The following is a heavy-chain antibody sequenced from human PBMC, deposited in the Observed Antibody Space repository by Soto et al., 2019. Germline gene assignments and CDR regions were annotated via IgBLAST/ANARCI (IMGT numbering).Heavy chain of an antibody. CDR1: GFTFSSYD. V-gene: IGHV3-13*01. J-gene: IGHJ6*03. Sequence: GGSLRLSCAASGFTFSSYDMHWVRQATGKGLEWVSAIGTAGDTYYPGSVKGRFTISRENAKNSLYLQMNSLRAGDTAVYYCARGSGLRYFDWLLSAPRQYYYMDVWGKGTTVTVSS. CDR3: ARGSGLRYFDWLLSAPRQYYYMDV. CDR2: IGTAGDT. D-gene: IGHD3-9*01.